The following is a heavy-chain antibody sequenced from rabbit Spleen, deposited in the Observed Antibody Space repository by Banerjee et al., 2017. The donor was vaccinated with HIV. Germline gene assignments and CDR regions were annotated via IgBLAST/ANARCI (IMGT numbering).Heavy chain of an antibody. CDR1: GFSFSSSYY. V-gene: IGHV1S40*01. CDR3: ARDTGSGHYIDAYFDL. J-gene: IGHJ4*01. CDR2: IYAGSSDST. D-gene: IGHD1-1*01. Sequence: QSLEESGGDLVQPEGSLTLTCTASGFSFSSSYYMCWVRQAPGKGLEWIACIYAGSSDSTYYASWAKGRFTISKTSSTTVTLQMTSLTAADTATYFCARDTGSGHYIDAYFDLWGPGTLVTVS.